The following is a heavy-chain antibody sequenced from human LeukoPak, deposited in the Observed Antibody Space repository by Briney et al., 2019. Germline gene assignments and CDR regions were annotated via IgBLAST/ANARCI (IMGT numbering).Heavy chain of an antibody. CDR2: INPNSGGT. Sequence: GASVKVSCKASGYTFTGYYMHWVRQAPGQGLEWMGWINPNSGGTNYAQKFQGRVTMTRDMSTSTDYMELSSLRSEDTAIYYRARDNSVGDNAWWFDPWGQGTLVTVSS. CDR3: ARDNSVGDNAWWFDP. V-gene: IGHV1-2*02. D-gene: IGHD1-26*01. CDR1: GYTFTGYY. J-gene: IGHJ5*02.